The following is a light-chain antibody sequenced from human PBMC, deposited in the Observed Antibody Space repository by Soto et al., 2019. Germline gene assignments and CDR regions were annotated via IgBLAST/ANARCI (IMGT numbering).Light chain of an antibody. CDR3: RQYDNAPQT. CDR1: QTLRRTY. V-gene: IGKV3-20*01. J-gene: IGKJ2*01. CDR2: GAS. Sequence: ENVLTQSPGTLSLSPGDRATLSCRASQTLRRTYIAWYQQKPGQAPRVLIYGASKRATGIPDRFSGSGSGTDFSLTISRLEPEDFAVYYCRQYDNAPQTYGQGTKVDIK.